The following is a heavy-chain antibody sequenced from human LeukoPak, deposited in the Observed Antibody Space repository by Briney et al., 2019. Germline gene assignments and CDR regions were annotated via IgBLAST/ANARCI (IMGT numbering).Heavy chain of an antibody. CDR1: GGSISSYY. V-gene: IGHV4-4*07. CDR3: ARGLVSGPDPWWYFDL. CDR2: IYTSGST. J-gene: IGHJ2*01. D-gene: IGHD6-19*01. Sequence: SKTLSLTCTVSGGSISSYYWSWIQQPAGKGLEWIGRIYTSGSTNYNPSLKSRVTMSVDTSKNQFPLKLSSVTAADTAVYYCARGLVSGPDPWWYFDLWGRGTLVTVSS.